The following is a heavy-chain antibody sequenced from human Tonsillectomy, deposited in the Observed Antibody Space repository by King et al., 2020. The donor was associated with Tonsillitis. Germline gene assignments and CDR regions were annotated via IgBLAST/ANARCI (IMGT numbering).Heavy chain of an antibody. D-gene: IGHD3-22*01. CDR3: ARDIVQRYVSSGYYPKNYYYYYGMDV. J-gene: IGHJ6*02. CDR1: GGTFNIYA. V-gene: IGHV1-69*11. Sequence: QLVQSGAEVKKPGSSVKVSCKASGGTFNIYAITWVRQAPGQGLEWMGGIIPILGTAHYAQKFQGRVTITADESTSTAYMELSSLRSEDTAVYYCARDIVQRYVSSGYYPKNYYYYYGMDVWGQGTTVTVSS. CDR2: IIPILGTA.